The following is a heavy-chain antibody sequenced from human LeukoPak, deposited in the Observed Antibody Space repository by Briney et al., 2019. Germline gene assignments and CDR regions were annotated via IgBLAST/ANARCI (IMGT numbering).Heavy chain of an antibody. CDR2: IDPSDSYA. CDR3: ASDIVATIRIGLD. J-gene: IGHJ4*02. D-gene: IGHD5-12*01. Sequence: GESLRTSRKGSGYSFTNYWIYLVRQMPGKGLEWMGRIDPSDSYANYSPSFQGHVTISADKSISTAYLQWSSLKASDTAMYYCASDIVATIRIGLDWGPGIRVTVSS. CDR1: GYSFTNYW. V-gene: IGHV5-10-1*01.